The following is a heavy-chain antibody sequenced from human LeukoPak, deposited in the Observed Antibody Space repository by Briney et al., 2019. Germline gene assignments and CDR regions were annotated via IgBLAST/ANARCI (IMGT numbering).Heavy chain of an antibody. Sequence: PGGSLRLSCAVSGFTFSKAWMSWVRQAPGKGLEWVGRIKSKSDGGTTDYAAPVKGRFTISRDDSKNTLYLQMNSLEAEDTAVYYCTTDYFESTGYSSYHWGQGTLVTVSS. J-gene: IGHJ5*02. V-gene: IGHV3-15*01. CDR2: IKSKSDGGTT. D-gene: IGHD3-22*01. CDR3: TTDYFESTGYSSYH. CDR1: GFTFSKAW.